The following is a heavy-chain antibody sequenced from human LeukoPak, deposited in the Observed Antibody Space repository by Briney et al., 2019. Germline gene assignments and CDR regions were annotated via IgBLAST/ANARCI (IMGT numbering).Heavy chain of an antibody. D-gene: IGHD1-14*01. CDR3: ARAGGWLDY. V-gene: IGHV4-39*07. CDR2: IYYSGST. J-gene: IGHJ4*02. Sequence: RASETLSLACTVSGGSISSSSYYWGWIRQPPGKGLEWIGSIYYSGSTYYNPSLKSRVTISVDTSKNQFSLKLSSVTAADTAVYYCARAGGWLDYWGQGTLVTVSS. CDR1: GGSISSSSYY.